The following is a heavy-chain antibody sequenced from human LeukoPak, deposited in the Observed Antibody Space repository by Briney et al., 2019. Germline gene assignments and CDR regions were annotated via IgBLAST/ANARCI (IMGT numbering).Heavy chain of an antibody. J-gene: IGHJ4*02. CDR3: ARRRDRRYCSSTSCHRALDY. CDR2: IYYTGNT. Sequence: SETLSLTCSVSGDSITGYYWGWIRQPPGKGLEWIGNIYYTGNTHYNSSLKSRVTISLDTSKNQFSLKLSSVTAADTAVYYCARRRDRRYCSSTSCHRALDYWGQGTLVTVSS. V-gene: IGHV4-39*07. D-gene: IGHD2-2*02. CDR1: GDSITGYY.